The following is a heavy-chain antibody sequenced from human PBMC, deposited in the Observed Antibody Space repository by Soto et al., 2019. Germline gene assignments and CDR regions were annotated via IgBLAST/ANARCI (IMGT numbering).Heavy chain of an antibody. D-gene: IGHD2-2*03. J-gene: IGHJ6*02. CDR2: IYSSENT. Sequence: PSETLSLTCTVSGDSVSTNSYSWGWIRQSPGKGLEWIGTIYSSENTYYNPSLLSRVTISVDTSKNEFSLRLSSVTAADTAVYYCARLNGYCXXXNCHGYYGMDVWGQGTTVTVSS. CDR3: ARLNGYCXXXNCHGYYGMDV. V-gene: IGHV4-39*01. CDR1: GDSVSTNSYS.